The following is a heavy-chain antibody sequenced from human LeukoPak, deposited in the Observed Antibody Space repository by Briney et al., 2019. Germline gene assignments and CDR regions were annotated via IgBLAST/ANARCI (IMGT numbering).Heavy chain of an antibody. V-gene: IGHV4-39*07. D-gene: IGHD4-23*01. CDR3: ARLRDYGGLIDY. CDR2: IYYSGTT. Sequence: PSETLSLTCSVSGGSISSGDYYWGWIRQPPGKGLEWIGSIYYSGTTYDNPSLKSRVSISIDTSKNHFSLKLTFVTAADTAVYYCARLRDYGGLIDYWGQGTLVTVSA. CDR1: GGSISSGDYY. J-gene: IGHJ4*02.